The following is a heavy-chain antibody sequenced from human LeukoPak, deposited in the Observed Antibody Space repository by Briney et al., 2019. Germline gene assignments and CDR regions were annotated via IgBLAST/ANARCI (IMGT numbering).Heavy chain of an antibody. Sequence: SETLSLTCTVSGGSISSYYWSWIRQPPGKGLEWIGEINHSGSTNYNPSLKSRVTISVDTSKNQFSLKLSSVTAADTAVYYCARRPPYGSGSYYWFDPWGQGTLVTVSS. CDR1: GGSISSYY. CDR2: INHSGST. V-gene: IGHV4-34*01. J-gene: IGHJ5*02. D-gene: IGHD3-10*01. CDR3: ARRPPYGSGSYYWFDP.